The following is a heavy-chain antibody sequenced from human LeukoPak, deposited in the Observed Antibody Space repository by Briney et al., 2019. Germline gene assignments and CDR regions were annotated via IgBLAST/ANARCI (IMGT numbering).Heavy chain of an antibody. V-gene: IGHV4-34*01. CDR1: GGSFSGYY. J-gene: IGHJ5*02. CDR2: INHSGST. CDR3: ARASGYYDSSGYITDWFDP. D-gene: IGHD3-22*01. Sequence: SETLSLTCAVYGGSFSGYYWSWIRQPPGKGLEWIGEINHSGSTNYNPSLKSRVTISVDTSKNQFSLKLSSVTAADTAVYYCARASGYYDSSGYITDWFDPWGQGTLVTVSS.